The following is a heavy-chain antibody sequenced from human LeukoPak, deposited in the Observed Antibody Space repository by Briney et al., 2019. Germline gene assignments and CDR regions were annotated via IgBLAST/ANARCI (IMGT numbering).Heavy chain of an antibody. V-gene: IGHV3-30*02. CDR1: GFTFSSYV. Sequence: GGSLRLSCVASGFTFSSYVMSWVRQAPGKGLEWVAFIRYDGSNKYYADFVKGRFTISRDNSKNTLYLQMNSLRAEDTAVYYCAKDRSYSLDYWGQGTLVTVSS. CDR3: AKDRSYSLDY. J-gene: IGHJ4*02. D-gene: IGHD1-26*01. CDR2: IRYDGSNK.